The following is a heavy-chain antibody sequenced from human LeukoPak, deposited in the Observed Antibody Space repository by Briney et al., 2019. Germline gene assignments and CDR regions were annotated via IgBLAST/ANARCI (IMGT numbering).Heavy chain of an antibody. CDR2: INPNSGGT. J-gene: IGHJ4*02. Sequence: ASVKVSCKASGYTFTCYYMHWVRQAPGQGLEWMGWINPNSGGTNYAQKFQGRVTMTRDTSISTAYMELSRLRSDDTAVYYCARTGGYLGYCSGGSCRGKGYFDYWGQGTLVTVSS. CDR1: GYTFTCYY. V-gene: IGHV1-2*02. D-gene: IGHD2-15*01. CDR3: ARTGGYLGYCSGGSCRGKGYFDY.